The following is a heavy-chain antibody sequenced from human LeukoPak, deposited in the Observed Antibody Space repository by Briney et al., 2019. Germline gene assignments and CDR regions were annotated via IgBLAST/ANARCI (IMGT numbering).Heavy chain of an antibody. V-gene: IGHV4-4*07. D-gene: IGHD5-12*01. Sequence: SETLSLTCTVSGCSISSYYWSWIRQPPGKGLEWSGRINSSGSTNYNPSLKSRVTMSVDTSKNQFSLKLSSVAAADTAVYYCASDGYPSWGLLDAFDIWGQGTMVTVSS. J-gene: IGHJ3*02. CDR2: INSSGST. CDR3: ASDGYPSWGLLDAFDI. CDR1: GCSISSYY.